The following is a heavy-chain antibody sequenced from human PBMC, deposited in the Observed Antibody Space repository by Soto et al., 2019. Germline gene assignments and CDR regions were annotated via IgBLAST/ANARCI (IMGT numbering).Heavy chain of an antibody. V-gene: IGHV5-51*01. CDR1: GYNFTNHW. Sequence: PGESLKISCKGSGYNFTNHWIGWVRQMPGKGLEWMGIIYPGDSDTRYSPSFQGQVTISADKSISTAYLQWSSLKASDTAMYYCARLSYSYGSFLHYGMDVWGQGTTVTVSS. D-gene: IGHD5-18*01. J-gene: IGHJ6*02. CDR2: IYPGDSDT. CDR3: ARLSYSYGSFLHYGMDV.